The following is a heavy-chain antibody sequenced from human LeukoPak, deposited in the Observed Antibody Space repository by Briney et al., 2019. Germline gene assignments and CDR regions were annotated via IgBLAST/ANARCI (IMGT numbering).Heavy chain of an antibody. CDR3: AAGAGWLIDW. V-gene: IGHV3-7*01. CDR1: GFTFSNYW. CDR2: IEKDGSEI. D-gene: IGHD6-19*01. Sequence: GGSLRLSCAASGFTFSNYWMNWARQAPGKGMEWVAIIEKDGSEILYVDSVKGRLTISRDNAKNSLYPQMNSLRAEDTAVYYCAAGAGWLIDWWGQGTLVTVSS. J-gene: IGHJ4*02.